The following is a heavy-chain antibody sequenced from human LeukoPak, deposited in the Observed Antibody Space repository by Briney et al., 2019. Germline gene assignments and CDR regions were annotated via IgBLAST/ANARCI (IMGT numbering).Heavy chain of an antibody. CDR3: ARETSGWNEKLSNGYAFHI. J-gene: IGHJ3*02. D-gene: IGHD6-19*01. V-gene: IGHV1-2*02. CDR2: INPNSGGK. CDR1: GYTFTAYY. Sequence: GASVKVSCKASGYTFTAYYLHWVRQAPGQGLEWMGWINPNSGGKNYAQKFQGRVTLTGDTSISTAYMELSRLRSDDTAVYYCARETSGWNEKLSNGYAFHIWGQGTMVTVSS.